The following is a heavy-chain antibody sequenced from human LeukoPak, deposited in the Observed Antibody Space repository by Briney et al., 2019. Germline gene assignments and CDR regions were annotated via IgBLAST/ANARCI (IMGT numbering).Heavy chain of an antibody. CDR2: VYYSGST. CDR1: GDSISDYY. Sequence: SETLSLTCTVSGDSISDYYWSWIRQSPGKGLEWIGEVYYSGSTHYNPSLKSRVTISVDTSKNQFSLRLTSVTAADTAIYYCAGELDGNGGWFDPWGQGTLVTVSS. CDR3: AGELDGNGGWFDP. D-gene: IGHD5-24*01. J-gene: IGHJ5*02. V-gene: IGHV4-59*01.